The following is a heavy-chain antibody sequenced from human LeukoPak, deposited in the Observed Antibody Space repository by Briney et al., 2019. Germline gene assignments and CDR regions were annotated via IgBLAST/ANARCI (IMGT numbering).Heavy chain of an antibody. J-gene: IGHJ4*02. CDR1: GFTFSSYS. CDR3: TSYTSGVQLRFLELTQE. V-gene: IGHV3-21*01. Sequence: GGSLRLSCAASGFTFSSYSMNWVRQAPGKGLEWVSSISSSSSYIYYADSVKGRFTISRDNAKNSLYLQMNSLRAEDTAVYYCTSYTSGVQLRFLELTQEWGQGTLSPSPQ. CDR2: ISSSSSYI. D-gene: IGHD3-3*01.